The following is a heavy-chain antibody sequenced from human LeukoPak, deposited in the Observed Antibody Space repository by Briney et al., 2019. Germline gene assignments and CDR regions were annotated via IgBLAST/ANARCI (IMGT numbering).Heavy chain of an antibody. D-gene: IGHD2-2*02. CDR1: GASISSGDYY. J-gene: IGHJ4*02. V-gene: IGHV4-39*01. Sequence: SETLSLTCTVSGASISSGDYYWGWIRQSPGKGLEWIGTIYYSGSTNYNPSLKSRVTISVDTSKNQFSLKLSSVTAADTAVYYCARVGEVPAAIGYFDYWGQGTLVTVSS. CDR3: ARVGEVPAAIGYFDY. CDR2: IYYSGST.